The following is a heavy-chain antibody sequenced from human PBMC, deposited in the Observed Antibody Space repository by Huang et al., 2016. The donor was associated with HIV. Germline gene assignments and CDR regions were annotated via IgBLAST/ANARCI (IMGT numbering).Heavy chain of an antibody. Sequence: QVQLQESGPGLVKPSETLSLTCSVSGGSLENFYWNWLRQSDGKGLEGSATMKKRGGTAEKPSLGRRGYVKVERAKRKGARKVRAGTGADTAGDYCARHQFDNTNYVYCGLDVWGRGTTVTVSS. V-gene: IGHV4-4*07. D-gene: IGHD2-21*01. CDR2: MKKRGGT. J-gene: IGHJ6*02. CDR3: ARHQFDNTNYVYCGLDV. CDR1: GGSLENFY.